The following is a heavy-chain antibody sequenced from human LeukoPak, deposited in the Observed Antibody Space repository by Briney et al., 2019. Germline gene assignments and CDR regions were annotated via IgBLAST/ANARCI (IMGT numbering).Heavy chain of an antibody. J-gene: IGHJ4*02. CDR3: ARIISSWVYFDY. CDR2: IKSDGSST. Sequence: QSGGSLRLSCAASGFTFSGYWMHWVRQAPGKGLVWVSRIKSDGSSTTYADSVKGRFTISRDNSKNTLYLQMNSLRAEDTAVYYCARIISSWVYFDYWGQGTLVTVSS. CDR1: GFTFSGYW. D-gene: IGHD6-13*01. V-gene: IGHV3-74*03.